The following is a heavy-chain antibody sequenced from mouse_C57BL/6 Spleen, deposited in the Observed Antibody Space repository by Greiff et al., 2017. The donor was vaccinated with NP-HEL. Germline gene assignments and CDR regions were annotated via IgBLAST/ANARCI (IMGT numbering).Heavy chain of an antibody. CDR3: ARGASPDY. V-gene: IGHV14-2*01. CDR2: IDPEDGET. CDR1: GFNIKDYY. Sequence: EVKLQESGAELVKPGASVKLSCTASGFNIKDYYMHWVKQRTEQGLEWIGRIDPEDGETQYAPKFQGKATITADTSPNKSYLHLSSLTSEDTAVYYCARGASPDYWGQGTTLTVSS. J-gene: IGHJ2*01.